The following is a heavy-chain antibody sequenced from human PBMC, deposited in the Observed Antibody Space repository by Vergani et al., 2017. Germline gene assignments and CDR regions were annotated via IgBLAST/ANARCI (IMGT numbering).Heavy chain of an antibody. CDR1: GASMSSVGYY. Sequence: QVQLQESGPGLVKPSQTLSLTCTVSGASMSSVGYYWTWIRQSTGKRLEWIGDILGSGTANYNPSLQCRVSMSVATSKNQFSLTPSSVNATDTAVYYCAGRSRAPGYNGPDSWRQGPRVTVSS. V-gene: IGHV4-61*02. J-gene: IGHJ4*02. CDR3: AGRSRAPGYNGPDS. D-gene: IGHD2-8*01. CDR2: ILGSGTA.